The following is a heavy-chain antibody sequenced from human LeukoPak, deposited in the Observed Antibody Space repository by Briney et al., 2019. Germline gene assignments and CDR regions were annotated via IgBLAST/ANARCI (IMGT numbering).Heavy chain of an antibody. J-gene: IGHJ4*02. CDR2: IYYSGSA. D-gene: IGHD3-10*01. CDR1: GGSIGSGGYY. CDR3: ARVNYGSATKEDY. V-gene: IGHV4-31*03. Sequence: SETLSLTCTVSGGSIGSGGYYWSWIRQHPGKGLEWIGYIYYSGSAYYNPSLKSRVTISVDTSENQFSLKLSSVTAADTAVYYCARVNYGSATKEDYWGQGTLDTVSS.